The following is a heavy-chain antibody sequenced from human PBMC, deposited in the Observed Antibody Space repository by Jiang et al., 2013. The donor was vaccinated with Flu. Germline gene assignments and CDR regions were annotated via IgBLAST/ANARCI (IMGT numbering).Heavy chain of an antibody. J-gene: IGHJ5*02. CDR3: ASRTPRGYCSGGSCYGHWFDP. D-gene: IGHD2-15*01. CDR2: FDPEDGET. CDR1: GYTLTELS. V-gene: IGHV1-24*01. Sequence: SGAEVKKPGASVKVSCKVSGYTLTELSMHWVRQAPGKGLEWMGGFDPEDGETIYAQKFQGRVTMTEDTSTDTAYMELSSLRSEDTAVYYCASRTPRGYCSGGSCYGHWFDPWGQGTLVTVSS.